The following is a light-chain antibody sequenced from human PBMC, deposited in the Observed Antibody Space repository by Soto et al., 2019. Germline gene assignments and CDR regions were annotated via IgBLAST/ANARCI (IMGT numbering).Light chain of an antibody. CDR3: AAWDDSLNGYV. Sequence: QSVLTQSPSASGTPGQRVTISCSGSSSNIGTNTVNWYQQLPGTAPKLLIYGDNQRPSGVPDRFSGSKSGTSASLAISGLHSEDEADYYCAAWDDSLNGYVFAAGTKVTVL. J-gene: IGLJ1*01. CDR2: GDN. CDR1: SSNIGTNT. V-gene: IGLV1-44*01.